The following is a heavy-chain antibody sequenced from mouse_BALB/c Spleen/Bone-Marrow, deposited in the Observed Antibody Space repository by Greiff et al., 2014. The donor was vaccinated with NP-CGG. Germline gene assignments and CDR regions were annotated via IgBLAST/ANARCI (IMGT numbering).Heavy chain of an antibody. CDR2: ISDSGGSS. D-gene: IGHD1-1*01. CDR1: GFSFSDYY. V-gene: IGHV5-12*02. J-gene: IGHJ2*01. Sequence: LQQSGGALVQPGGSLKLSCATSGFSFSDYYMYWVRQTPEKRLEWVAYISDSGGSSYYPDTVKGRFTISRDNAKYTLYLQMSRLKSEDTAMYYCARLGDYSYFDYWGQGTTLTVSS. CDR3: ARLGDYSYFDY.